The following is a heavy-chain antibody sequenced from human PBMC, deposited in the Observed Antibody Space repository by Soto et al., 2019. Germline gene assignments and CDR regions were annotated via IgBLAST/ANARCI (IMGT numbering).Heavy chain of an antibody. CDR2: IKSKTDGGTV. Sequence: EVQLVESGGGLVKPGGSLRLSCAASGFTFSNAWMSWARQAPGKGLEWVGRIKSKTDGGTVDYAAHVKGRFTISRDDSKSTLYLQMNSLKTEDTAVYYCAHSEYGGGDCYPGGWGQGTLVTVS. J-gene: IGHJ4*02. CDR1: GFTFSNAW. V-gene: IGHV3-15*01. D-gene: IGHD2-21*01. CDR3: AHSEYGGGDCYPGG.